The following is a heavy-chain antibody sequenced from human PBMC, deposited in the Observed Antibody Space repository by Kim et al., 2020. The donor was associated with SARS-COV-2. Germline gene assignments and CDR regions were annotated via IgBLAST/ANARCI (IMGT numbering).Heavy chain of an antibody. V-gene: IGHV3-30*04. Sequence: GGSLRLSCTASGFTFSSYAMHWVRQAPGKGLEWVAVISYDGSNKYYADSVKGRFTISRDNSKNTLYLQMNSLRAVDTAVYYCARAPGYSYGYGFNWFDP. CDR1: GFTFSSYA. CDR3: ARAPGYSYGYGFNWFDP. J-gene: IGHJ5*02. D-gene: IGHD5-18*01. CDR2: ISYDGSNK.